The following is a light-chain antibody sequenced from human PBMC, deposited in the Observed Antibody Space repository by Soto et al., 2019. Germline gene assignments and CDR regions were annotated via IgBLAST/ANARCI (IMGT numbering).Light chain of an antibody. CDR1: SSDVGGYNS. J-gene: IGLJ1*01. CDR2: EVN. V-gene: IGLV2-14*01. CDR3: NSYTSGSTYV. Sequence: QSVLTQPASVSGSPGQSITISGTGTSSDVGGYNSVSWYQQHPGKAPTLMIYEVNNRPSGVSNRFSGSKSGNTASLTISGLQAEDEADYYCNSYTSGSTYVFGTGTKLTVL.